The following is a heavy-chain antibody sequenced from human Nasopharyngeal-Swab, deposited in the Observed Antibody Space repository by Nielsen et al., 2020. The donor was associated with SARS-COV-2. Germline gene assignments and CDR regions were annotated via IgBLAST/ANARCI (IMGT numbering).Heavy chain of an antibody. CDR2: ISTSGSYT. CDR1: GFTFSDHY. Sequence: GESLKISCGASGFTFSDHYMSWIRQAPGQGLQWVPYISTSGSYTNHADSVKGRFTISRDNAKNSLYLQMNSLRVEDTAVYYCARVVGVTRFDPWGQGTLVTVSP. CDR3: ARVVGVTRFDP. J-gene: IGHJ5*02. D-gene: IGHD2-15*01. V-gene: IGHV3-11*06.